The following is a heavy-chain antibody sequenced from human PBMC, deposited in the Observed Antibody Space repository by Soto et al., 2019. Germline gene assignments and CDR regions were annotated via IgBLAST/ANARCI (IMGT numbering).Heavy chain of an antibody. V-gene: IGHV4-59*01. D-gene: IGHD3-3*01. CDR2: IYYSGST. CDR3: ARGGRFLEWHD. CDR1: GGSISSYY. Sequence: SETLSLTCTVSGGSISSYYWSWIRQPPGKGLEWIGYIYYSGSTNYNPSLKSRVTISVDTSKNQFSLKLSSVTAADTAVYYCARGGRFLEWHDWGQGTLVTVSS. J-gene: IGHJ4*02.